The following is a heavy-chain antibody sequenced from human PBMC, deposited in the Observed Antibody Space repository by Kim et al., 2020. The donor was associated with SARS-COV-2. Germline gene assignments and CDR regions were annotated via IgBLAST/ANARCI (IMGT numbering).Heavy chain of an antibody. CDR3: AIVPISNVVTRD. V-gene: IGHV3-48*02. Sequence: YNAGPVKGRFTTSRENAKNPLYLQMNSLRDEDTAVYYCAIVPISNVVTRDWGQGTLVTVSS. J-gene: IGHJ4*02. D-gene: IGHD2-21*02.